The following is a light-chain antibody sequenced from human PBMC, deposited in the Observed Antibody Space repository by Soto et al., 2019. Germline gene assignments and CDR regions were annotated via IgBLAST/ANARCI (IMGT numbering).Light chain of an antibody. CDR1: SSDVGSSNG. J-gene: IGLJ1*01. CDR3: SSYTSSSTYV. V-gene: IGLV2-18*02. Sequence: QSALTQPPSLSGSPGQSVAISCTGTSSDVGSSNGVSWYQQPPGTAPKLMIYDVSNRPSGVPDRFSGSKSGNTASLTISGLQAEDEADYYCSSYTSSSTYVFGTGTKVTVL. CDR2: DVS.